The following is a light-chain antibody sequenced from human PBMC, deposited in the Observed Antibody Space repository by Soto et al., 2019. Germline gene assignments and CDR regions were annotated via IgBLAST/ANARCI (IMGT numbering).Light chain of an antibody. J-gene: IGLJ2*01. CDR2: GVT. Sequence: QSALTQPASVSGSPGQSITISCTGTSSDVGGYNYVSWYQQYPGKVPKLLIYGVTNRPSVVSHRFSGSKSGNTASLTISGLQAEDEADYYCSSYTSSSHVVFGGGTKLTVL. CDR1: SSDVGGYNY. V-gene: IGLV2-14*01. CDR3: SSYTSSSHVV.